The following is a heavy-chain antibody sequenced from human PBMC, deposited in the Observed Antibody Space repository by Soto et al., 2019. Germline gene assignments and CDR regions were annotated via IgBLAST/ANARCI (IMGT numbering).Heavy chain of an antibody. Sequence: QVQLVESGGGVVQPGRSLRLSCAASGFSFNTYTMHWVRQAPGGGLEWVAIVSDDGSHTYYTDSVRGRFSISRDNSNSTLFMQMNSLTAADTAVYFCARDAPQGGSRGYFDLWGQGTLVTVSS. D-gene: IGHD3-16*01. CDR2: VSDDGSHT. CDR3: ARDAPQGGSRGYFDL. V-gene: IGHV3-30-3*01. CDR1: GFSFNTYT. J-gene: IGHJ4*02.